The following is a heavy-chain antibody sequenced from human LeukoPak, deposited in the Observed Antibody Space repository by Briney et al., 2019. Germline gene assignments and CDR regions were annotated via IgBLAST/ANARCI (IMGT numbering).Heavy chain of an antibody. D-gene: IGHD6-13*01. CDR1: GGSLSSGSYY. V-gene: IGHV4-61*02. CDR3: ARVPAAGTRAFDI. J-gene: IGHJ3*02. Sequence: SETLSLTCTVSGGSLSSGSYYWSWIRQPAGKGLEWIGRIYTSGSTNYNPSLKSRVTISVDTSKNQFSLKLISVTAADTAVYYCARVPAAGTRAFDIWGQGTMVTVSS. CDR2: IYTSGST.